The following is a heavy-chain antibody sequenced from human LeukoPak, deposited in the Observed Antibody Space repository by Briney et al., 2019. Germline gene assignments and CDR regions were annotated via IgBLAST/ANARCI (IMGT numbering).Heavy chain of an antibody. CDR2: IYYSGST. CDR1: GGSFSGYY. Sequence: SETLSLTCAVYGGSFSGYYWSWIRQHPGKGLEWIGYIYYSGSTYYNPSLKSRVTISVDTSKNQFSLKLSSVTAADTAVYYCARAKYQLLYWFDPWGQGTLVTVSS. J-gene: IGHJ5*02. V-gene: IGHV4-31*11. D-gene: IGHD2-2*01. CDR3: ARAKYQLLYWFDP.